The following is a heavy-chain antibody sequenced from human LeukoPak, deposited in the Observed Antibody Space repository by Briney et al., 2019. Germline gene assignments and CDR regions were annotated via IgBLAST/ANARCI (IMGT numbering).Heavy chain of an antibody. CDR2: IYYSGST. V-gene: IGHV4-39*07. Sequence: SETLSLTCTVSGGSISSSSYYWGWIRQPPGKGLEWIGSIYYSGSTYYNPSLKSRVTISVDTSKNQFSLKLSSVTAADTAVYYCARDSTAAAGREDAFDIWGQGTMVTVSS. CDR1: GGSISSSSYY. D-gene: IGHD6-13*01. CDR3: ARDSTAAAGREDAFDI. J-gene: IGHJ3*02.